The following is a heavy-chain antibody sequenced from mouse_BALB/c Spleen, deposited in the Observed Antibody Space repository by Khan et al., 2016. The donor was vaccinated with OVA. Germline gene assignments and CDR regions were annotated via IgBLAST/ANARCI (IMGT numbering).Heavy chain of an antibody. CDR3: ARGGYGGFAY. CDR1: GYTFSSYW. D-gene: IGHD2-2*01. J-gene: IGHJ3*01. V-gene: IGHV1-9*01. Sequence: QVRLQQSGADLMKPGASVKISCKAIGYTFSSYWIEWIKQRPGHGLEWIGDILPSSLSINYTENFKGKATFTADTSSNTAYMQLNSLTSEDSAVYHCARGGYGGFAYWGQGTLLTVSA. CDR2: ILPSSLSI.